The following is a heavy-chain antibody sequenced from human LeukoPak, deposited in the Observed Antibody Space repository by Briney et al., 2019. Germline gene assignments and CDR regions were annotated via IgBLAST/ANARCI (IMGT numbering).Heavy chain of an antibody. D-gene: IGHD4-17*01. V-gene: IGHV4-34*01. CDR1: GESFSGYY. J-gene: IGHJ4*02. CDR3: ARRVHTVATDC. Sequence: SETLSLTCAVYGESFSGYYWSWIRQPPGKGLEWIGEINHSGSTNHNPSLKSRVTISVDTSKNQFSLKLRSVTAADTAVYYCARRVHTVATDCWGQGTLVTVSS. CDR2: INHSGST.